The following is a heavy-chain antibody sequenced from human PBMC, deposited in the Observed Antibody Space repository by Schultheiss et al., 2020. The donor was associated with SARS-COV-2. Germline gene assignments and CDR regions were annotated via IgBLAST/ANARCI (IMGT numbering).Heavy chain of an antibody. Sequence: GGSLRLSCTASGFSFSIYAMTWVRQAPGKGLEWVSSISSKNNYIYYADSVKGRFTVSRDNVKNSLYLQMSSLRADDTAVYYCARKRTYFDNTGYPDYSGQGTLVTVSS. D-gene: IGHD3-22*01. CDR2: ISSKNNYI. J-gene: IGHJ4*02. V-gene: IGHV3-21*01. CDR1: GFSFSIYA. CDR3: ARKRTYFDNTGYPDY.